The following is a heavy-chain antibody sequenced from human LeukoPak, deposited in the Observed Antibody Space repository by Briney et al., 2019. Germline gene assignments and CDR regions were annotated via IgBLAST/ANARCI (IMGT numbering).Heavy chain of an antibody. CDR2: ISGSGDST. CDR1: GFTFSSST. J-gene: IGHJ4*02. Sequence: SGGSLRLSCAASGFTFSSSTMSWVRQAPGKGLEWVSSISGSGDSTWYADSVKGRFTISRDNSKNTLYLQMNSLRAEDTAVYYCAKDTTPYDRYYFDYWGQGTLVTVSS. D-gene: IGHD2-15*01. V-gene: IGHV3-23*01. CDR3: AKDTTPYDRYYFDY.